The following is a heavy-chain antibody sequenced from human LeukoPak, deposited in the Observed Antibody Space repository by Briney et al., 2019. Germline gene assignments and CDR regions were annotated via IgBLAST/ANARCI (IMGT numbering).Heavy chain of an antibody. CDR1: GFSFDDYG. V-gene: IGHV3-20*04. Sequence: GGSLRLSCAASGFSFDDYGMSWVRQAPGKGLEWVSGINWNGGSTGYADSLKGRFTISRDNAKNSLYLQMNSLRAEDTAVYYCARDKGQYDFLRRKDYYYMDVWGKGTTVTISS. CDR3: ARDKGQYDFLRRKDYYYMDV. D-gene: IGHD2/OR15-2a*01. J-gene: IGHJ6*03. CDR2: INWNGGST.